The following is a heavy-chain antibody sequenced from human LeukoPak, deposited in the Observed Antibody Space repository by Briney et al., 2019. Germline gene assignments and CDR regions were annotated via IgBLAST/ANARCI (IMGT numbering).Heavy chain of an antibody. J-gene: IGHJ4*02. D-gene: IGHD5-18*01. Sequence: SETLSLTWTVSGGSISSYYWSWIRQPPGKGLEWIGYIYYSGSTNYNPSLKSRVTISVDTSKNQFSLKLSSVTAADTAVYYCARGYSYGLWYWGQGTLVTVSS. V-gene: IGHV4-59*01. CDR1: GGSISSYY. CDR3: ARGYSYGLWY. CDR2: IYYSGST.